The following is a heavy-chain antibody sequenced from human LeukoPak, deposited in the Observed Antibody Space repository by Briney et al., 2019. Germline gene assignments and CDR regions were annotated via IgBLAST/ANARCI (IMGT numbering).Heavy chain of an antibody. CDR1: GGSFSGYY. CDR3: ARGRNDFWSGYSNWFDP. Sequence: SETLSLTCAVYGGSFSGYYWSWIRRPPGKGLEWIGEINHSGSTNYNPSLKSRVTISVDTSKNQFSLKLSSVTAADTAVYYCARGRNDFWSGYSNWFDPWGQGTLVTVSS. D-gene: IGHD3-3*01. CDR2: INHSGST. V-gene: IGHV4-34*01. J-gene: IGHJ5*02.